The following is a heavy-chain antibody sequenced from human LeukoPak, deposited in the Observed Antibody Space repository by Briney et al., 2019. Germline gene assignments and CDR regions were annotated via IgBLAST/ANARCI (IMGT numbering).Heavy chain of an antibody. V-gene: IGHV1-69*08. D-gene: IGHD1-7*01. Sequence: ASVKVSCKASGGTFSGNSITWVRQAPGQGLEWMGRFIPILNTTNYAQDFQGRVTFTADKSTSTAYMELMSLGSEDTAVYYCARETRDSNWNSVAYLDHWGQGTLVTVSS. J-gene: IGHJ4*02. CDR2: FIPILNTT. CDR1: GGTFSGNS. CDR3: ARETRDSNWNSVAYLDH.